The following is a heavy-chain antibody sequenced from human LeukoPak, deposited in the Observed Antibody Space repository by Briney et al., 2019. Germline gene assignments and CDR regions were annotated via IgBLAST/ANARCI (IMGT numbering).Heavy chain of an antibody. Sequence: PSETLSLTCTVSGGSISSYYWSWIRQPPGKGLEWIGYIFYSGSTNYNPSLKSRVTISVDTSKRQFSLKLTSVTAADTAVYYCARGGNWFDPWGQGTLVTVSS. D-gene: IGHD3-16*01. J-gene: IGHJ5*02. CDR3: ARGGNWFDP. V-gene: IGHV4-59*08. CDR2: IFYSGST. CDR1: GGSISSYY.